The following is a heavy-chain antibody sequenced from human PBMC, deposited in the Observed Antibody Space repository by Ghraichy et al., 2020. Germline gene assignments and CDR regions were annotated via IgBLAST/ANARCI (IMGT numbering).Heavy chain of an antibody. Sequence: GSLNISCAASGFTFSSYWMSWVRQAPGKGLEWVANIKRDGSEKYYLDSVKGRFTVSRDNAKNSLYLQMNSLRAEDTAVYYCARDHKSMGGLIWGQGTMVTVSS. J-gene: IGHJ3*02. CDR2: IKRDGSEK. CDR1: GFTFSSYW. D-gene: IGHD2/OR15-2a*01. CDR3: ARDHKSMGGLI. V-gene: IGHV3-7*01.